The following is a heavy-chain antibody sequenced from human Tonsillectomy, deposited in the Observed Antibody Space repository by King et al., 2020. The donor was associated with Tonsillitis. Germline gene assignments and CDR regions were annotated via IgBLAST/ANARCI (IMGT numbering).Heavy chain of an antibody. J-gene: IGHJ5*02. Sequence: DVQLVESGGGLVQPGGSLRLSCAASGFTFSDHYMDWVRQAPGQGLEWVGRSRNKAKSYTTEYAASVKGRFTISRDDSKNSLYLQMNSLKTEDSAVYYCTRATYNSGSRDPESWGQGTLVTVSS. CDR2: SRNKAKSYTT. CDR1: GFTFSDHY. V-gene: IGHV3-72*01. CDR3: TRATYNSGSRDPES. D-gene: IGHD3-10*01.